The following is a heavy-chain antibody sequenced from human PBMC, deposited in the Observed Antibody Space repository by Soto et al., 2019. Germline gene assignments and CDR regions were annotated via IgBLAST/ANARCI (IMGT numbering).Heavy chain of an antibody. V-gene: IGHV3-30*18. J-gene: IGHJ3*02. Sequence: GGSLRLSCAASGFTFSSYGMHWVHQAPGKGLEWVAVISYDGSNKYYADSVKGRFTISRDNSKNTLYLQMNSLRAEDTAVYYCAKTGGYCSGGSCYSGGAFDIWGQGTMVTVSS. D-gene: IGHD2-15*01. CDR3: AKTGGYCSGGSCYSGGAFDI. CDR1: GFTFSSYG. CDR2: ISYDGSNK.